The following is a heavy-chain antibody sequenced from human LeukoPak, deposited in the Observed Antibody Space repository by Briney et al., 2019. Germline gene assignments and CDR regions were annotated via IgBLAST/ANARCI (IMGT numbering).Heavy chain of an antibody. J-gene: IGHJ6*03. Sequence: PWETLSLTCTVSGGSISSYYWRWIRQPPGKGLDWIGYIYYSGSTNYNPSLKSRVTISVDTSKNQFSLKLSSVTAADTAVYYCARGGGYDAYYYYYYMDVWGKGTTVTVSS. CDR3: ARGGGYDAYYYYYYMDV. D-gene: IGHD5-12*01. CDR2: IYYSGST. V-gene: IGHV4-59*01. CDR1: GGSISSYY.